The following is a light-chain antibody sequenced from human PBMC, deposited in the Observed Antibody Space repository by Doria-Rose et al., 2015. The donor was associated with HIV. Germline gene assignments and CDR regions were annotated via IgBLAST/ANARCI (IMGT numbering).Light chain of an antibody. Sequence: EIVMTQSPGTLSLSPGERATLSCRASQSFSSTYLAWYQQTPGQAPSLLIYDGSTRATGIPDRFSASGSGTDLTLTINRLEPEDFALYYCHQYGTSWTFGQGTKVEI. J-gene: IGKJ1*01. V-gene: IGKV3-20*01. CDR2: DGS. CDR3: HQYGTSWT. CDR1: QSFSSTY.